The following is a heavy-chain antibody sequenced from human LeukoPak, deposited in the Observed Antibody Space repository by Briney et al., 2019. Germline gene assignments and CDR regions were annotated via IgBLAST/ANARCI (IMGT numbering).Heavy chain of an antibody. Sequence: PGGSLRLSCAASGFTFSSYAMSWVRQAPGKGLEWVSTISGSGGSTYYADSVKGRFTISRDKFKNTLYLQMNSLRAEDTAVYYCATDDDSAYYFDYGGQGNLVTVSA. CDR3: ATDDDSAYYFDY. V-gene: IGHV3-23*01. CDR1: GFTFSSYA. D-gene: IGHD3-22*01. CDR2: ISGSGGST. J-gene: IGHJ4*02.